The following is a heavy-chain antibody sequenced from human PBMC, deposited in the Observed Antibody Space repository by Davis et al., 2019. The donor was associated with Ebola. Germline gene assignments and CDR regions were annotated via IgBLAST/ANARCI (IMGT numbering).Heavy chain of an antibody. J-gene: IGHJ4*02. CDR2: ISSSASYK. D-gene: IGHD4-23*01. Sequence: GESLKISCAASGFTFSVCYMSWIRPAPGKGPEWVSSISSSASYKNYADSVKGRFTTSRDDAKKSLYLQMDSLRAEDTAVYYCAQQLGDYGGNALRYWGQGTLVTVSS. V-gene: IGHV3-11*06. CDR1: GFTFSVCY. CDR3: AQQLGDYGGNALRY.